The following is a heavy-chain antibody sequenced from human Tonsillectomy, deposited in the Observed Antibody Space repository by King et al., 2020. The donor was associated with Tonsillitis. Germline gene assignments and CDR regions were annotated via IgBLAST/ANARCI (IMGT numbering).Heavy chain of an antibody. J-gene: IGHJ4*02. V-gene: IGHV3-13*05. CDR2: IDTAGDP. CDR3: VRGGSRWDFDY. CDR1: GFTFSNYD. D-gene: IGHD6-13*01. Sequence: QLVQSGGGLVQPGGSLRLSCAASGFTFSNYDMHWVRQATGKGLEWVSGIDTAGDPYYPGSVKGRFTISRENAKNSLYLQMNSLRARDTAMYYCVRGGSRWDFDYWGQGSLVTVSS.